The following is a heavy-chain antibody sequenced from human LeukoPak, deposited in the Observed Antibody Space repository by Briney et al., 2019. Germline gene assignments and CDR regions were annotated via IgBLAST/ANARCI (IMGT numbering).Heavy chain of an antibody. Sequence: SETLSLTCTVSGGSISSYYWSWIRQPPGKGLEWIGYIYYSGSTNYNPSLKSRVTISVDTSKNQFSLKLSSVTAADTAVYYCARLKYSSSWYPFDYWGQGTLVTVSS. D-gene: IGHD6-13*01. CDR2: IYYSGST. V-gene: IGHV4-59*08. CDR3: ARLKYSSSWYPFDY. J-gene: IGHJ4*02. CDR1: GGSISSYY.